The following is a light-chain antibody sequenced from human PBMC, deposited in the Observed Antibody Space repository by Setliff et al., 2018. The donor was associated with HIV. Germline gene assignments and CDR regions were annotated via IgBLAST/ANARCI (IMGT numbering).Light chain of an antibody. CDR2: DVI. CDR1: SSDVGSYNF. CDR3: SSYTNSGTL. Sequence: LTQPASVSGSPGQSITISCSGTSSDVGSYNFVSWYQQHPDTAPKLILYDVIKRPSGISNRFSGSKSGNTASLTISGLQAEDEADYYCSSYTNSGTLIGGGTKVTVL. V-gene: IGLV2-14*03. J-gene: IGLJ2*01.